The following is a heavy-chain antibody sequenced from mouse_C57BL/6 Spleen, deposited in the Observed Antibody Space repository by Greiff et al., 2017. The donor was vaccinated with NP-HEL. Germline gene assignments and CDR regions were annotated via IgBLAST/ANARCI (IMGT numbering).Heavy chain of an antibody. CDR1: GYSITSGYY. J-gene: IGHJ4*01. CDR3: ARGDYYGGLYAMDY. CDR2: ISYDGSN. D-gene: IGHD1-1*01. Sequence: EVKLVESGPGLVKPSQSLSLTCSVTGYSITSGYYWNWIRQFPGNKLEWMGYISYDGSNNYNPSLKNRISLTRDPSKNQFFLKLNSVTTEYTATYYCARGDYYGGLYAMDYWGQGTSVTVSS. V-gene: IGHV3-6*01.